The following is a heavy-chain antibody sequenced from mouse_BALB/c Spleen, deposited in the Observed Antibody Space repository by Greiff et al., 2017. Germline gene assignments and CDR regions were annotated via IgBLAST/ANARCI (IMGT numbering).Heavy chain of an antibody. V-gene: IGHV5-4*02. D-gene: IGHD2-12*01. Sequence: EVQLVESGGGLVKPGGSLKLSCAASGFTFSDYYMYWVRQTPDKRLEWVATISDGGSYTYSPDSVKGRFTISRDNAKNTLYLQMSSLKSEDTTMYCCGRGYYYYAMDYWGQGTSVTVSA. J-gene: IGHJ4*01. CDR1: GFTFSDYY. CDR2: ISDGGSYT. CDR3: GRGYYYYAMDY.